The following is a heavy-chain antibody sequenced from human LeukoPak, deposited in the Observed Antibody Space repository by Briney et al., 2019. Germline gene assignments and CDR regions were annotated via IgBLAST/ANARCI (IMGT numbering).Heavy chain of an antibody. D-gene: IGHD4-11*01. CDR2: ISSSSSYT. CDR3: ARAPHYSNYGPYYYGMDV. Sequence: GGSLRLSCAASGFTFNTYTMNWVRQAPGKGLEWVSYISSSSSYTNYADSVKGRLTISRDNAKNSLYLQMNSLRAEDTAVYYCARAPHYSNYGPYYYGMDVWGQGTTVTVSS. V-gene: IGHV3-21*05. CDR1: GFTFNTYT. J-gene: IGHJ6*02.